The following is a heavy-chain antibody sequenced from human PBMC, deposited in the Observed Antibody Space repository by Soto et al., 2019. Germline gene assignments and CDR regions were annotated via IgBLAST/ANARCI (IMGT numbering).Heavy chain of an antibody. CDR2: ISSSGSTI. CDR1: GFTFSDYY. Sequence: PGGSLRLSCAASGFTFSDYYMSWIRQAPGKGLEGVSYISSSGSTIYYADSVKGRFTISRDNAKNSLYLQMNSLRAEDTAVYYCAREMGVGATYYYGMDVWGQGTTVTVSS. D-gene: IGHD1-26*01. V-gene: IGHV3-11*01. J-gene: IGHJ6*02. CDR3: AREMGVGATYYYGMDV.